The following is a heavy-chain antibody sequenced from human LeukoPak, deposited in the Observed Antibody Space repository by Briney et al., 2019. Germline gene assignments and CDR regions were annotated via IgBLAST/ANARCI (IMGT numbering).Heavy chain of an antibody. J-gene: IGHJ2*01. CDR3: ARDLESLRYFDL. V-gene: IGHV4-38-2*02. CDR2: IYHSGST. Sequence: SETLSLTCTVSGYSISSGYYWGWIRQPPGKGLEWIGSIYHSGSTYYNPSLKSRVTISVDTSKNQFSLKLSSVTAADTAVYYCARDLESLRYFDLWGRGTLVTVSS. D-gene: IGHD3-3*01. CDR1: GYSISSGYY.